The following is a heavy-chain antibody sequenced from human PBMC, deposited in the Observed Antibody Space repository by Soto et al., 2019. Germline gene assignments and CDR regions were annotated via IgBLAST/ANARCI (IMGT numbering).Heavy chain of an antibody. CDR2: IWFDRSNK. Sequence: QVQLVESGGGVVQPGRSRRLSCAAAGFTFSSYGMHWVRQPPGKGLEWVAVIWFDRSNKHYADSVKGRFTISRDNSKNTLYLQMNSLRAEDTAVYYCANSSSWYYFAYWGQGTLVTVSS. V-gene: IGHV3-33*06. CDR1: GFTFSSYG. J-gene: IGHJ4*02. D-gene: IGHD6-13*01. CDR3: ANSSSWYYFAY.